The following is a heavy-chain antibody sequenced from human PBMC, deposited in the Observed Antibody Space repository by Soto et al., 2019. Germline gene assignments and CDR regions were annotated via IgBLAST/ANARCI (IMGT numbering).Heavy chain of an antibody. D-gene: IGHD2-15*01. CDR2: ISGSGGST. CDR3: AKDVKLAYVAQRQGY. J-gene: IGHJ4*02. Sequence: PGGSLRLSCAASGFTFSSYAMSWVRQAPGKGLEWVSAISGSGGSTYYADSVKGRFTISRDNSKNTLYLQMNSLRAEDTAVYYCAKDVKLAYVAQRQGYWGQGTLVTVSS. CDR1: GFTFSSYA. V-gene: IGHV3-23*01.